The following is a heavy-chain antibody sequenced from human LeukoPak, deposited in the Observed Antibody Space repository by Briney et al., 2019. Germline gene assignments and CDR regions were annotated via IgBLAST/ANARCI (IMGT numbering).Heavy chain of an antibody. Sequence: GSLTLSCAASGITVSRNHMSWVRQAPGKGLEWVSGIYSGGSTFDADSVKGRFTSSRDTSKNTFYLQMNSLRVEDTAVYYCAREATAPRPFSTDYYYYMDVWGKGTTVTVSS. D-gene: IGHD6-6*01. CDR1: GITVSRNH. CDR3: AREATAPRPFSTDYYYYMDV. J-gene: IGHJ6*03. V-gene: IGHV3-66*02. CDR2: IYSGGST.